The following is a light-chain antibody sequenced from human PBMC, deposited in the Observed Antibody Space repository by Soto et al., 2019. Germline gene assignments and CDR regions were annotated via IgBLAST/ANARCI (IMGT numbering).Light chain of an antibody. J-gene: IGLJ1*01. CDR2: LNT. CDR3: QSFDSSLRGYV. Sequence: QSVLTQPPSVSGAPGQRGTISCTGSSSNIGTGYHVHWYQQLPGTAPKLLIYLNTNRPSGVPDRFSGSKSGASASLAITGLQPEDEADYYCQSFDSSLRGYVFGTGTKVTVL. V-gene: IGLV1-40*01. CDR1: SSNIGTGYH.